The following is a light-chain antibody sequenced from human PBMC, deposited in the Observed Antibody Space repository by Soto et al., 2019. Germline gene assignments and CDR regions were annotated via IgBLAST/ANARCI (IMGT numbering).Light chain of an antibody. CDR1: QDISTY. J-gene: IGKJ1*01. CDR2: LAS. V-gene: IGKV1-9*01. Sequence: IQLTQSPSSLSASVGERVTITCRASQDISTYLAWYQQKPGRAPNLLIYLASTLHTGVPSRFSGSGSGTEFSHPNSSLQPEDSATYYYQQLDSDPPWTFGQGTRVEIK. CDR3: QQLDSDPPWT.